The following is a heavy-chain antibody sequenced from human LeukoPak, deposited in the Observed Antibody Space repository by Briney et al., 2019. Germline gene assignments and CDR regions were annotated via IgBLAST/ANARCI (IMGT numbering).Heavy chain of an antibody. CDR2: IYYSGST. CDR3: ARFSSIRSGYGF. D-gene: IGHD3-22*01. Sequence: SETLSLTCTVSGGSISTYYWSWIRQPPGTGLEWIGYIYYSGSTNYNPSLKSRVTISVDTSKNQFSLKLSSVTAADTAVYYCARFSSIRSGYGFWGQGTLVTVSS. V-gene: IGHV4-59*12. CDR1: GGSISTYY. J-gene: IGHJ4*02.